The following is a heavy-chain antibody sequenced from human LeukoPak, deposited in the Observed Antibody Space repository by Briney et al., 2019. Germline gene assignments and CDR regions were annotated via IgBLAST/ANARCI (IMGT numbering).Heavy chain of an antibody. V-gene: IGHV4-31*02. D-gene: IGHD3-22*01. CDR2: IYYSGST. CDR1: GFTFSSYAMH. Sequence: LRLSCAASGFTFSSYAMHWVRQHPGKGLEWIGYIYYSGSTYYNPSLKSRVTISVDTSKNQFSLKLSSVTAADTAVYYCARDLGSDYDSSGYYYPYNWFDPWGQGTLVTVSS. CDR3: ARDLGSDYDSSGYYYPYNWFDP. J-gene: IGHJ5*02.